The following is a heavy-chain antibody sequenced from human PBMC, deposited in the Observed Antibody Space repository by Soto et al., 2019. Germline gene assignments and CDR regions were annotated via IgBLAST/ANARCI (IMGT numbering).Heavy chain of an antibody. CDR2: IIPIFGTA. CDR1: GGTFSSYA. J-gene: IGHJ3*02. D-gene: IGHD3-16*02. V-gene: IGHV1-69*13. Sequence: SVKVSCKASGGTFSSYAISWVRQAPGQGLEWMGGIIPIFGTANYAQKFQGRVTITADESTSTAYMELSSLRSEDTAVYYCARFQYYDYVWGSYRIDAFDIWGQGTMVTVSS. CDR3: ARFQYYDYVWGSYRIDAFDI.